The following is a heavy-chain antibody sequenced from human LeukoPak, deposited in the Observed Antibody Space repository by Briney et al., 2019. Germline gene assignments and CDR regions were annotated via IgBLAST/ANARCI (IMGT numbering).Heavy chain of an antibody. CDR1: GGSVTSKSYY. J-gene: IGHJ5*01. Sequence: SETLSLTCNVSGGSVTSKSYYWGWIRQSPDKRLEWIGNTHQGGKTNSNPSLKTRVTVSADASETHFSLRLTSVTAADTAVYYCARLPRIPLFGVAFKFGWIDSWGQGIPVTVSS. CDR3: ARLPRIPLFGVAFKFGWIDS. D-gene: IGHD3-3*01. V-gene: IGHV4-39*02. CDR2: THQGGKT.